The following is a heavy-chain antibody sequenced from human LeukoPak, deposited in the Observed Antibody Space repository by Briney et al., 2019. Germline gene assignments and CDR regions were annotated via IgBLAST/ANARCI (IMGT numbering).Heavy chain of an antibody. CDR3: ATSHDVKTAPYDL. CDR2: NFTSGWT. CDR1: GGSISSYY. Sequence: KPSETLSLTCTVSGGSISSYYWSWVRQSPGKGLEWIGYNFTSGWTDYNPSLKSRVTMSVDTSKNQLSMELRFLTAADTAVYYCATSHDVKTAPYDLWGQGTLVTVSS. V-gene: IGHV4-4*09. J-gene: IGHJ5*02. D-gene: IGHD2-21*01.